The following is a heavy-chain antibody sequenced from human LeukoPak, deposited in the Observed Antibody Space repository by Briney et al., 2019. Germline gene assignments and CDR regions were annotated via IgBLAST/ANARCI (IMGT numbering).Heavy chain of an antibody. D-gene: IGHD6-13*01. CDR3: ARDSPAAGTPWDAFDI. CDR1: GFTFSSYS. CDR2: ISSSSSYI. J-gene: IGHJ3*02. V-gene: IGHV3-21*01. Sequence: PGGSLRLSCAASGFTFSSYSMNWVRQAPGKGLEWVSSISSSSSYIYYADSVKGRFTISRDNAKNSLYLQMNSLRAEDTAVYYCARDSPAAGTPWDAFDIWGQGTMVIVSS.